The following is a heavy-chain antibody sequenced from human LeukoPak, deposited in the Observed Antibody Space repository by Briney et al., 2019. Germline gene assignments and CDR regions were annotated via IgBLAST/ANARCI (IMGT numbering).Heavy chain of an antibody. V-gene: IGHV4-34*01. CDR1: GGSFSGYY. CDR3: ASVPYYYDSSGYQPNYFDY. CDR2: INHSGST. J-gene: IGHJ4*02. D-gene: IGHD3-22*01. Sequence: PSETLSLTCAVYGGSFSGYYWSWIRQPPGKGLEWIGEINHSGSTNYNPSLKSRVTISLDTSKNQFSLKLSSVTAADTAVYYCASVPYYYDSSGYQPNYFDYWGQGTLVTVSS.